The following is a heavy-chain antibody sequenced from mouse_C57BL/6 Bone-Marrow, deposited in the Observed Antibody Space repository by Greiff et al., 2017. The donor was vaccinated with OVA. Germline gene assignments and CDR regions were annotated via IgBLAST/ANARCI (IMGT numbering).Heavy chain of an antibody. CDR1: GFTFTDYY. V-gene: IGHV7-3*01. CDR3: ARSNWGDY. Sequence: DVKLVESGGGLVQPGGSLSLTCAASGFTFTDYYMSWVRQPQGKELEWLGFIRNKANGYTTEYSASVKGRFTISRDNYQSILYLQMNALRAEDSATYFCARSNWGDYWGQGTTLTVSS. J-gene: IGHJ2*01. D-gene: IGHD4-1*01. CDR2: IRNKANGYTT.